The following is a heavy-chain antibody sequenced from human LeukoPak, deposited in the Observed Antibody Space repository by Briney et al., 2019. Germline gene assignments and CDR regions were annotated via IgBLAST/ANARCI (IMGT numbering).Heavy chain of an antibody. D-gene: IGHD3-3*01. J-gene: IGHJ3*02. Sequence: ASVKVSCKASGYTFTSYDINWVRQATGQGLEWMGWMNPNSGNTGYAQKFQGRVTITRNTSISTAYMELSSLRSEDTAVYYCAKGKPSVFGVDVGDAFDIWGQGTMVSVSS. CDR1: GYTFTSYD. CDR2: MNPNSGNT. V-gene: IGHV1-8*03. CDR3: AKGKPSVFGVDVGDAFDI.